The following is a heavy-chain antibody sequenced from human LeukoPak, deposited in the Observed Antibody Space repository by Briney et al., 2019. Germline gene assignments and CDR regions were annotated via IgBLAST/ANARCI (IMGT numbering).Heavy chain of an antibody. CDR3: AREMGYYGSGRGPGY. D-gene: IGHD3-10*01. CDR1: GFTFSSYW. J-gene: IGHJ4*02. Sequence: GGSLRLSCAASGFTFSSYWMHWVRQAPGKELVRVSRINSDGSSTSYADSVKGRFTISRDNAKNTLYLQMNSLRAEDTAVYYCAREMGYYGSGRGPGYWGQGTLVTVSS. CDR2: INSDGSST. V-gene: IGHV3-74*01.